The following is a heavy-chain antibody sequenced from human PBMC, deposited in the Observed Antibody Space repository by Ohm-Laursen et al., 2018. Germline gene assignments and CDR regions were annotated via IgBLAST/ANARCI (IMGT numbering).Heavy chain of an antibody. J-gene: IGHJ2*01. CDR1: GGTFDSYA. D-gene: IGHD3-16*02. CDR2: ILPSFGIL. V-gene: IGHV1-69*01. CDR3: ARGYVWGSYRPSYWYFDL. Sequence: SSVKVSCKASGGTFDSYAVSWVRQAPGQGLEWMGGILPSFGILDYAQKFQGRVTITADESTSTAYMELSSLRSEDTAVYYCARGYVWGSYRPSYWYFDLWGRGTLVTVSS.